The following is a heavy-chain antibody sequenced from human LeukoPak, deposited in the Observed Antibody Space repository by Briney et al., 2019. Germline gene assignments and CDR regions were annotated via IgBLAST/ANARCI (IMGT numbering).Heavy chain of an antibody. D-gene: IGHD3-10*01. CDR2: ISYDGSNK. Sequence: GGSLRLSCAASGFTFSSYGMHWVRQAPGKGLEWVAVISYDGSNKYYADSVKGRFTISRDNSKNTLYLQMNSLRAEDTAVYYCARGGGDITDAFDIWGQGTMVAVSS. J-gene: IGHJ3*02. V-gene: IGHV3-30*03. CDR3: ARGGGDITDAFDI. CDR1: GFTFSSYG.